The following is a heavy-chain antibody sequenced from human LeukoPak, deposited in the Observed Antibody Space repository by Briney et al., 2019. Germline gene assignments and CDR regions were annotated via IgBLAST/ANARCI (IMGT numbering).Heavy chain of an antibody. CDR3: ARGCSSTGLAYYMDV. Sequence: SETLSLTCTVSGGSISSGSYYWSWIRQPAGKGLEWIGRIYTSGSTNYNPSLKSRVTISVDTSKNQFSLKLSSVTAADTAVYYCARGCSSTGLAYYMDVWGKGTTVTISS. CDR1: GGSISSGSYY. V-gene: IGHV4-61*02. D-gene: IGHD6-13*01. J-gene: IGHJ6*03. CDR2: IYTSGST.